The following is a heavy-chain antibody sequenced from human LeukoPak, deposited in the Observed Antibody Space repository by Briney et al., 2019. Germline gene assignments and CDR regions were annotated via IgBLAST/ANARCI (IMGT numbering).Heavy chain of an antibody. V-gene: IGHV4-59*02. D-gene: IGHD1-26*01. Sequence: PSETLSLTCGVSGASVSSHFWSWIRQTPGMGLEWIGYISNRGSTGYNPSLRSRVTISVDAPKNEVSLNVRSVSVADTAVYYCAKGVSGTYYAFDVWGQGRTV. CDR3: AKGVSGTYYAFDV. J-gene: IGHJ3*01. CDR1: GASVSSHF. CDR2: ISNRGST.